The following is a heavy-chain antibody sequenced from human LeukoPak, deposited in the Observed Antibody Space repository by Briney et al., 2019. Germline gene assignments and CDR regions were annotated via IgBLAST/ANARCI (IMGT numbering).Heavy chain of an antibody. V-gene: IGHV1-69*02. Sequence: SVTVSCKASGDTLSRYSITWVRQAPGQGLEWMGRITPILDLTTNAQKFQGRVTITADKSTSTAYMELSSLRYEDTAVYFCAAKDYCDSSGYYSSDYWGQGSLVTVSS. CDR2: ITPILDLT. CDR1: GDTLSRYS. CDR3: AAKDYCDSSGYYSSDY. D-gene: IGHD3-22*01. J-gene: IGHJ4*02.